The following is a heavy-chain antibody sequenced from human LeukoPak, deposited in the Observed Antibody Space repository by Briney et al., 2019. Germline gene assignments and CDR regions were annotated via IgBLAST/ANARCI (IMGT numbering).Heavy chain of an antibody. CDR2: ISAYNGNT. CDR3: ARDGVGYDSSLPPNYYYYMDV. V-gene: IGHV1-18*01. CDR1: GYTFTSYG. Sequence: AAVKVSCKASGYTFTSYGISWVRQAPGQGLEWMGWISAYNGNTNYAQKLQGRVTMTTDTSTSTAYMELRSLRSDDTAVYYCARDGVGYDSSLPPNYYYYMDVWGKGTTVTVSS. D-gene: IGHD3-3*01. J-gene: IGHJ6*03.